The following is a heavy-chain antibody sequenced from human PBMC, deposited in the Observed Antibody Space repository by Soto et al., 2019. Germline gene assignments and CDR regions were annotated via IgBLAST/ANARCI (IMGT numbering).Heavy chain of an antibody. D-gene: IGHD2-15*01. V-gene: IGHV3-49*03. J-gene: IGHJ4*02. CDR1: GFTFGDYA. Sequence: GGSLRLSCPASGFTFGDYAMSWFRQAPGKGLEWVGFIRSKAYGGTTEYAASVKGRFTISRDDSKSIAYLQMNSLKTEDTAVYYCTSSRRVVVVAAIGFWGQGTLVTVSS. CDR2: IRSKAYGGTT. CDR3: TSSRRVVVVAAIGF.